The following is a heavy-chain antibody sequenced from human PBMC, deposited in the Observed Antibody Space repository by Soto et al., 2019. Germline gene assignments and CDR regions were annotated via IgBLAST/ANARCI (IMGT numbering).Heavy chain of an antibody. CDR1: GNSFTTYY. CDR2: INPSGGRT. CDR3: AGLYHYDSSGYYDY. J-gene: IGHJ4*02. D-gene: IGHD3-22*01. Sequence: AASVKVSCKASGNSFTTYYMHWVRQAPGQGLEWMGIINPSGGRTTYAEKFQGRVTMTRDTSTSTFHMELSRLTSEDTAVYYCAGLYHYDSSGYYDYWGQGTLVTVSS. V-gene: IGHV1-46*01.